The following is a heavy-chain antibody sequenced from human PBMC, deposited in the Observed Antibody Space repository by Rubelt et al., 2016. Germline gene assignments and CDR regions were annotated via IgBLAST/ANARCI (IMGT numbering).Heavy chain of an antibody. V-gene: IGHV1-69*02. Sequence: IPILGIANYAQKFQGRVTITADKSTSTAYMELSSLRSEDTAVYYCARSIVGARAGILDYWGQGTLVTVSS. CDR2: IPILGIA. CDR3: ARSIVGARAGILDY. J-gene: IGHJ4*02. D-gene: IGHD1-26*01.